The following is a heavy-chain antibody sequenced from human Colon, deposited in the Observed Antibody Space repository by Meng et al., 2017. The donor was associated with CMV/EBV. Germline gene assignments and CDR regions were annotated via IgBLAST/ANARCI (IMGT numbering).Heavy chain of an antibody. CDR1: GYTFTGYF. CDR2: LNPNSGGT. V-gene: IGHV1-2*02. CDR3: ATLSGGDFDQ. J-gene: IGHJ4*02. Sequence: QVQLVQSGAAVTKPGASVKVSCKASGYTFTGYFMYWVRQAPGQGLEWMGSLNPNSGGTNYAQKFQGRVTMTRDTSINTAYMELSRLRSDDTAVYYCATLSGGDFDQWGQGTLVTVSS. D-gene: IGHD3-10*01.